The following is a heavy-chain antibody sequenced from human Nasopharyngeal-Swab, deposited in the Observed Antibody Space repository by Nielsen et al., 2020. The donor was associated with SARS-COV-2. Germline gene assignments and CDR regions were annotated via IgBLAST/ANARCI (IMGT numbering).Heavy chain of an antibody. D-gene: IGHD2-2*01. CDR1: GFTFSSYS. CDR2: ISSSSSYI. Sequence: GTLKISCAASGFTFSSYSMNWVRQAPGKGLEWVSSISSSSSYIYYADSVKGRFTISRDNAKNSLYLQMNSLRAEDTAVYYCARDLGSTSSNRYYYYGMDVWGQGTTVTVSS. J-gene: IGHJ6*02. CDR3: ARDLGSTSSNRYYYYGMDV. V-gene: IGHV3-21*01.